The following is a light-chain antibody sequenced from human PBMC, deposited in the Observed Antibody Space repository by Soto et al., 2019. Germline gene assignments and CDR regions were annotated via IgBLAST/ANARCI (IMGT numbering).Light chain of an antibody. J-gene: IGKJ3*01. CDR1: QSLSAW. Sequence: DIQMTQSPSTLSASVGDRVTLTCRASQSLSAWLAWFQQRPGKAPKLLIYKTSNLESGVPSRFSGSGSGTEFTLTISSLQPDDFATYYCQQYSSYEIFAFGPGTKVDIK. V-gene: IGKV1-5*03. CDR2: KTS. CDR3: QQYSSYEIFA.